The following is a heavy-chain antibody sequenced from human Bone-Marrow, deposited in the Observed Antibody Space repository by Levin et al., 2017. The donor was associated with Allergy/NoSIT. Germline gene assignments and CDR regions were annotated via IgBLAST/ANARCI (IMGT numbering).Heavy chain of an antibody. CDR2: INTVFGTL. J-gene: IGHJ5*02. Sequence: ASVKVSCKASGGTVGTYGVSWVRQAPGQGLEWMGKINTVFGTLTYAQKFQGRVTITADEVTSSFYMELRGLTSEDTAVYYCARENYDKSLTGPWFDPWGQGSLVTVSS. D-gene: IGHD3-9*01. V-gene: IGHV1-69*13. CDR3: ARENYDKSLTGPWFDP. CDR1: GGTVGTYG.